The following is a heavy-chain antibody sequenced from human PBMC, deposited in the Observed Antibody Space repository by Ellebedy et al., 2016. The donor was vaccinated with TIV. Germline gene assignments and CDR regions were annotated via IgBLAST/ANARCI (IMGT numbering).Heavy chain of an antibody. CDR2: ISYDGSNK. J-gene: IGHJ4*02. CDR3: ARKYIYGFD. Sequence: PGGSLRLSCAASGFTFSSYAMHWVRQAPGKGLEWVAVISYDGSNKYYADSVKGRFTISRDNSKNTLYLQMNSLRVEDTAVYYCARKYIYGFDWGQGTLVTVSS. D-gene: IGHD5-18*01. CDR1: GFTFSSYA. V-gene: IGHV3-30*14.